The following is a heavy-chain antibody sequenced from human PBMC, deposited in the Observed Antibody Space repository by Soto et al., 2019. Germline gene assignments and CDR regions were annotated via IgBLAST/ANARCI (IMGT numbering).Heavy chain of an antibody. CDR2: IIPILGIA. J-gene: IGHJ5*02. D-gene: IGHD2-15*01. CDR1: GYSFTGYS. Sequence: SVKVSCKASGYSFTGYSMHWVRQAPGQGLEWMGRIIPILGIANYAQKFQGRVTITADKSTSTAYMELSSLRSEDTAVYYCGRSSGGSDNWFDPWGQGTLVTVSS. V-gene: IGHV1-69*02. CDR3: GRSSGGSDNWFDP.